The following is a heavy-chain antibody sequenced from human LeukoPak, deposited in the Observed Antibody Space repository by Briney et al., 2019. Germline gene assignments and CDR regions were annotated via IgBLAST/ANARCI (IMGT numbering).Heavy chain of an antibody. CDR2: IKANSGGT. D-gene: IGHD4-17*01. Sequence: ASVKVSCKASGYIFTDYYMHWVRQAPGQGLEWMGWIKANSGGTKYAQKFQGRVTMTRDTSISTAYMELSRLRSDDTAVYYCARVVDYGDYGSPGYYYYMDVWGKGTTVTVSS. CDR1: GYIFTDYY. J-gene: IGHJ6*03. V-gene: IGHV1-2*02. CDR3: ARVVDYGDYGSPGYYYYMDV.